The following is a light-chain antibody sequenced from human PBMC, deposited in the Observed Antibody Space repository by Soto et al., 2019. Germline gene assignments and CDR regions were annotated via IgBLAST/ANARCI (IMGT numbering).Light chain of an antibody. CDR1: SSDVGSYNL. CDR2: EGS. V-gene: IGLV2-23*01. CDR3: SSYAGSSTHVV. J-gene: IGLJ2*01. Sequence: QSALTQPASVSGSPGQSITISCSEISSDVGSYNLVSWYQQHPGKAPKVMIYEGSKRPSGVSNRFSGSRPGNTASLTISGLQAEDEAHYYCSSYAGSSTHVVFGGGTKVTVL.